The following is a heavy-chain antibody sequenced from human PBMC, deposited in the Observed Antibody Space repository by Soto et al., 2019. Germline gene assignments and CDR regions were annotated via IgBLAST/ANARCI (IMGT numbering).Heavy chain of an antibody. Sequence: QVQLQESGPGLVQPSETLSLTCTVSGGSISSYYWSWIRQPPGKGLEWIGYIYYSESTNYNPSLRSRVPISVDTSKNQFSLKLSSVTAADTAVYYGARQDYYYYGMDVWGQGTTVTVSS. CDR1: GGSISSYY. CDR2: IYYSEST. CDR3: ARQDYYYYGMDV. V-gene: IGHV4-59*08. J-gene: IGHJ6*02.